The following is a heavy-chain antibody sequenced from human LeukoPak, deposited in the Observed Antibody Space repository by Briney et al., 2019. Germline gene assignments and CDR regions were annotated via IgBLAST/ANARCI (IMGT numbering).Heavy chain of an antibody. CDR1: GGSISSSNYF. V-gene: IGHV4-39*01. CDR3: ARLSSSWILDY. Sequence: SETLSLTCAVSGGSISSSNYFWGWIRQPPGKGLEWIGSIYYSGSTYYNPSLKSRVTISVDTSKNQFSLNLNSVTAADTAVYYCARLSSSWILDYWGQGTLVTVSS. D-gene: IGHD6-13*01. CDR2: IYYSGST. J-gene: IGHJ4*02.